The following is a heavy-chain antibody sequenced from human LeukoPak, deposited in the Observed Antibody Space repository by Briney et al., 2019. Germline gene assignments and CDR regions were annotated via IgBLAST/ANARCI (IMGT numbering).Heavy chain of an antibody. Sequence: SETLSLTCAVYGGSFSGYYWSWIRQPPGKGLEWIGYVNYIGSTFYNPSLKSRVTISLDTSKNQISLNLTTVTAADTAVYYCAREGGNFDFDSWGQGSLVTVSS. CDR3: AREGGNFDFDS. J-gene: IGHJ4*02. CDR2: VNYIGST. V-gene: IGHV4-34*01. CDR1: GGSFSGYY. D-gene: IGHD4-23*01.